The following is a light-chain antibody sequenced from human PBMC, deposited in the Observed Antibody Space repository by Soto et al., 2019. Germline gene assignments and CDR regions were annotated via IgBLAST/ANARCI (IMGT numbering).Light chain of an antibody. CDR3: SSHSSSSTLVV. CDR1: SSDVGGYNY. J-gene: IGLJ2*01. Sequence: QSVLTQPASMSGSPGQSITISCTGTSSDVGGYNYVSGYRQHPGKAPKLMIYDVNNRPSGVSNRFSGSKSGNTASLTISGLQAEDEADYYCSSHSSSSTLVVFGGGTKVTVL. V-gene: IGLV2-14*03. CDR2: DVN.